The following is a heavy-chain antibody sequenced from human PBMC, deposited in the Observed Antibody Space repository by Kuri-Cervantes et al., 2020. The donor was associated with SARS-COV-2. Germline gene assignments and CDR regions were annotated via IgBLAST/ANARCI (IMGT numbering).Heavy chain of an antibody. CDR2: IYSGGST. Sequence: GESLKISCAASGFTVSSNYMSWVRQAPGKGLEWVSVIYSGGSTYYADSVKGRFTISRDNSKNTLYLQMNSLRAEDTAVYYCARETPWFGETLGPGWYFDLWGRGTLVTVS. CDR1: GFTVSSNY. D-gene: IGHD3-10*01. V-gene: IGHV3-53*01. CDR3: ARETPWFGETLGPGWYFDL. J-gene: IGHJ2*01.